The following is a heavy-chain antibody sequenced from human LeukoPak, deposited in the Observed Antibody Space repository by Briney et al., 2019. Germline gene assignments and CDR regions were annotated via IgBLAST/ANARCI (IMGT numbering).Heavy chain of an antibody. CDR3: ARGGYYDSSGYYLSESFQH. V-gene: IGHV3-7*03. J-gene: IGHJ1*01. CDR2: INKDGGEK. D-gene: IGHD3-22*01. CDR1: GFTFSSYW. Sequence: GGSLRLSCAASGFTFSSYWMSWVRQAPGKGLEWVANINKDGGEKYYVDSVKGRFTISRDNAKNSLYLQMNSLRADDTAVYYCARGGYYDSSGYYLSESFQHWGQGTLVTVSS.